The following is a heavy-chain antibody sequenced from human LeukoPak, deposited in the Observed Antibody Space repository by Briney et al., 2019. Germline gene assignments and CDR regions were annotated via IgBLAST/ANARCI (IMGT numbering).Heavy chain of an antibody. D-gene: IGHD1-7*01. V-gene: IGHV3-73*01. CDR3: TKDWNYAVDP. CDR1: GFTFSGSP. J-gene: IGHJ5*02. Sequence: GGSLKLSCAASGFTFSGSPIHWVRQASGKGLEWVGHIRSKADKYATTYAASLRGRFTISRDDSENTAYLQMNSLRAEDPAVYYCTKDWNYAVDPWGQGTQVTVSS. CDR2: IRSKADKYAT.